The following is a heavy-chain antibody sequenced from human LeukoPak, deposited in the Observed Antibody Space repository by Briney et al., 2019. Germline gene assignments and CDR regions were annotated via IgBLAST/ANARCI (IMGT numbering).Heavy chain of an antibody. D-gene: IGHD3-10*01. CDR1: GFSFSSYG. Sequence: GGSLRLSCAASGFSFSSYGMHWVRQAPGKGLEWVAVILYDGSNKYYADSVKGRFTISRDNSKNTLYLQMNSLRAEDTAVYYCARDYYGSADYWGQGTLVTVSS. J-gene: IGHJ4*02. V-gene: IGHV3-30*03. CDR2: ILYDGSNK. CDR3: ARDYYGSADY.